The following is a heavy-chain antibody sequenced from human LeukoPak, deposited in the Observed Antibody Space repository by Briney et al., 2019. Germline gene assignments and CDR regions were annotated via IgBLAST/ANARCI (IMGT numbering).Heavy chain of an antibody. J-gene: IGHJ4*02. CDR3: SRIKYGGNSGYHFDY. CDR2: IGDSGSAG. D-gene: IGHD4-23*01. V-gene: IGHV3-23*01. Sequence: GGSLRLSCFASGFNFNYFAMSWVRQAPGKRLEWVSTIGDSGSAGSYADSVRGRFTISRDNSKNMVYLQTSSLRADDSAVYYCSRIKYGGNSGYHFDYWGQGTLVTVSS. CDR1: GFNFNYFA.